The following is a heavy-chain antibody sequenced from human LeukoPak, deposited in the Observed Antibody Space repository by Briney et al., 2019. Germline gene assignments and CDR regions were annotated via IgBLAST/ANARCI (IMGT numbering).Heavy chain of an antibody. CDR3: VKDWGNCFASGSSYFDY. CDR2: ISCDGRNK. J-gene: IGHJ4*02. Sequence: GGSLRLSCAASGFTFSRYGMHWVRQAPGKGLEWVAVISCDGRNKYYPDSVKGRFTISRDNSKNTLYLQMNSLRVEDTAVYYCVKDWGNCFASGSSYFDYWGQGTPVTVSS. D-gene: IGHD3-10*01. CDR1: GFTFSRYG. V-gene: IGHV3-30*18.